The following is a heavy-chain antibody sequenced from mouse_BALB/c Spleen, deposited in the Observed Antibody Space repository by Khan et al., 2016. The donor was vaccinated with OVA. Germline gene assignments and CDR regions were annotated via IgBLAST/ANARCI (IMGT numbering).Heavy chain of an antibody. CDR1: GYTFTDFT. Sequence: QVQLQQSGAELVRPGVSVKISCTGSGYTFTDFTMHWVKQSHAKSLEWIGVISTYYGDVTYNQKFKGKATMTVDKSSSTAYMELARLTSEDSAIXYCSGGGGSRFAYWGQGTLVTVSA. CDR3: SGGGGSRFAY. J-gene: IGHJ3*01. V-gene: IGHV1S137*01. CDR2: ISTYYGDV.